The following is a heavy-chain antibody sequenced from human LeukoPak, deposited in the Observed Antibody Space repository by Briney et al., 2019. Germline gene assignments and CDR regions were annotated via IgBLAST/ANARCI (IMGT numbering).Heavy chain of an antibody. D-gene: IGHD2-15*01. V-gene: IGHV1-18*01. CDR1: GYTFTNYG. CDR2: ISAYNGNT. J-gene: IGHJ4*02. Sequence: ASVKVSCKASGYTFTNYGISWVRQAPGQGLEWMGWISAYNGNTNYAQKLQGRVTMTTDTSTSTAYMELRSLRSDDTAVYYCARVYCSGGSCYPDFDYWGQGTLVTVSS. CDR3: ARVYCSGGSCYPDFDY.